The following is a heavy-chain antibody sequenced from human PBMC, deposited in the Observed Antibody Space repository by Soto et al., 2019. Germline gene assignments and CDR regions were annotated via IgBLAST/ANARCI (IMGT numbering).Heavy chain of an antibody. CDR3: AKDQSSPYYDFWSGRTDQGEYYFDY. V-gene: IGHV3-23*01. CDR2: ISGSGGST. CDR1: GFTFSSYA. D-gene: IGHD3-3*01. Sequence: AGGSLRLSCAASGFTFSSYAMSWVRQAPGKGLEWVSAISGSGGSTYYADSVKGRFTISRDNSKNTLYLQMNSLRAEDTAVYYCAKDQSSPYYDFWSGRTDQGEYYFDYWGQGTLVTVSS. J-gene: IGHJ4*02.